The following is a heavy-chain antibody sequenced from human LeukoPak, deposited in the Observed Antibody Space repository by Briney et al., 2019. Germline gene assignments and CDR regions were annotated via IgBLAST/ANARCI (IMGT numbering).Heavy chain of an antibody. CDR1: GYTFTSYD. CDR3: ARNRRYCSSTSCLFDY. D-gene: IGHD2-2*01. CDR2: MNPNSGNT. V-gene: IGHV1-8*01. J-gene: IGHJ4*02. Sequence: GASVKVSRKASGYTFTSYDINWVRQATGQGLEWMGWMNPNSGNTGYAQKFQGRVTMTRNTSISTAYMELSSLRSEDTAVYYCARNRRYCSSTSCLFDYWGQGTLVTVSS.